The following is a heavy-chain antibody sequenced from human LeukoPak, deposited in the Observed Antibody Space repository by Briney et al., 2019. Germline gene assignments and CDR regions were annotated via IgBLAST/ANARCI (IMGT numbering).Heavy chain of an antibody. CDR1: GLTFSSYA. V-gene: IGHV3-23*01. J-gene: IGHJ4*02. D-gene: IGHD3-10*01. Sequence: GGSLRLSCAASGLTFSSYAMSWGRQAPGKELEWVSGISGSGDNTNYADFVKGRFTISRDNSKNTLYLQMNSLRAEDAAIYYCANGRGLIPFNWGQGTLVTVSS. CDR3: ANGRGLIPFN. CDR2: ISGSGDNT.